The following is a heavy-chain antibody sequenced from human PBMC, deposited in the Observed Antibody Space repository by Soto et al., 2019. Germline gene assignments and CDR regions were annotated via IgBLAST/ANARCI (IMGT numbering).Heavy chain of an antibody. CDR1: GGTFSSYA. J-gene: IGHJ6*02. CDR3: ATASYQLLPYHYGMDV. D-gene: IGHD2-2*01. CDR2: IIPIVGTA. V-gene: IGHV1-69*13. Sequence: SVKVSCKASGGTFSSYAISWVRQAPGQGLEWMGGIIPIVGTANYAQKFQGRVTITADESTSTAYMELSSLRSEDTAVYYCATASYQLLPYHYGMDVWGQGTTVTVSS.